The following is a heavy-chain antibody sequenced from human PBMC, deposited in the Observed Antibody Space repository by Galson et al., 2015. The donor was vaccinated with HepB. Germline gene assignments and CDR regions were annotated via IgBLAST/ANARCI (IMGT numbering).Heavy chain of an antibody. V-gene: IGHV3-30*18. Sequence: SLRLSCAASGFTFISYGMHWVRQAPGKGLEWVTVISYDGSNINYADSVKGRFTISRDNSKKTLHLQMNRLRPEDTAVYYCVKSGDGSGYQGLDVWGPGTTVTVSS. CDR3: VKSGDGSGYQGLDV. J-gene: IGHJ6*02. CDR2: ISYDGSNI. D-gene: IGHD3-10*01. CDR1: GFTFISYG.